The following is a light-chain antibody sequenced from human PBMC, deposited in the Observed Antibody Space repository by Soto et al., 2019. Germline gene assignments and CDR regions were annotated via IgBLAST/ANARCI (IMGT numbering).Light chain of an antibody. V-gene: IGKV1-12*01. CDR2: KAS. J-gene: IGKJ1*01. Sequence: IPMTQSPSSVSASVGDRVTFTCRAADDIADWLAWYQKKPGPAPQLLIYKASNLATGVPSRFSGSGSGTYFTLTINSLQPEDFATYFCQQASSFPWTFGQGTKVE. CDR1: DDIADW. CDR3: QQASSFPWT.